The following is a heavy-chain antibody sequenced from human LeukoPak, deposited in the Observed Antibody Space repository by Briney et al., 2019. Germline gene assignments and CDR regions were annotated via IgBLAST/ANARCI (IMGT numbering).Heavy chain of an antibody. Sequence: ASVKVSCKASGYAFTSYYMHWVRQAPGQGLEWMGIIKPSGGSTTYAQKFQGRVTMTRDTSTSTRDTSTSTVYMELSSLRSEDTAMYYCAREGVYSNYFDYWGQGTLVTVSS. J-gene: IGHJ4*02. D-gene: IGHD4-11*01. CDR2: IKPSGGST. CDR3: AREGVYSNYFDY. CDR1: GYAFTSYY. V-gene: IGHV1-46*01.